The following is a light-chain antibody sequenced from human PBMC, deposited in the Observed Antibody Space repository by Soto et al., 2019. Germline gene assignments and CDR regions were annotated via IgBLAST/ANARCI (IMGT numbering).Light chain of an antibody. J-gene: IGKJ1*01. CDR2: GAS. CDR1: QSVSNT. CDR3: QQYNDWPPWT. V-gene: IGKV3-15*01. Sequence: EILMTQSPATLSVSPGDRATLSCRASQSVSNTLAWYQQRPGQAPRLLIYGASTRATGIPARFSGSGSGTEFTLTISSLQSEDFAVYYCQQYNDWPPWTFGQGTKVEIK.